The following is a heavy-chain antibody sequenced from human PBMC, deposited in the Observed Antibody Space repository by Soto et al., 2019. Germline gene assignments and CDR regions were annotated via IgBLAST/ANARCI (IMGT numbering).Heavy chain of an antibody. CDR1: GFSLRSNGVG. D-gene: IGHD7-27*01. J-gene: IGHJ4*02. CDR2: VYYDDDK. Sequence: QITLKASGPTVVNPTQTLTLTCSFSGFSLRSNGVGVGWFRQPPRKALEWLAIVYYDDDKRYSPSLRGRLSVNKDTARNQVVLTLTKVEPKDTGTYFCAYTVTGVLRALAVPPVFDSWCPRHLGTVSS. CDR3: AYTVTGVLRALAVPPVFDS. V-gene: IGHV2-5*02.